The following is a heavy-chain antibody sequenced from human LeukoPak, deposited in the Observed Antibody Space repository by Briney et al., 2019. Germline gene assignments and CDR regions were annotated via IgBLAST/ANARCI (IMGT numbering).Heavy chain of an antibody. J-gene: IGHJ4*02. V-gene: IGHV4-59*12. D-gene: IGHD3-22*01. CDR3: ARGALSGYYYVVGYFDY. CDR1: GGSISSYY. CDR2: IYYSGST. Sequence: PSETLSLTCTVSGGSISSYYWSWIRQPPGKGLEWIGYIYYSGSTNYNPSLKSRVTISVDTSKNQFSLKLSSVTAADTAVYYCARGALSGYYYVVGYFDYWGQGTLVTVSS.